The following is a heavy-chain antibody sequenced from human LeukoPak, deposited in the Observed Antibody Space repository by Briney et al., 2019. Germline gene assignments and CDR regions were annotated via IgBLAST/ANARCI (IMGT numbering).Heavy chain of an antibody. V-gene: IGHV1-2*02. CDR3: ARDGDYYMRSWFDP. J-gene: IGHJ5*02. CDR1: GYTFTGYY. Sequence: ASVKVSCKASGYTFTGYYMHWVRQAPGQGLEWMGWINPNSGGTIFAQKFQGRVTMTRDTSISTAYMELSRLRSDDTAVYYCARDGDYYMRSWFDPWGQGTLVTVSS. CDR2: INPNSGGT. D-gene: IGHD4-17*01.